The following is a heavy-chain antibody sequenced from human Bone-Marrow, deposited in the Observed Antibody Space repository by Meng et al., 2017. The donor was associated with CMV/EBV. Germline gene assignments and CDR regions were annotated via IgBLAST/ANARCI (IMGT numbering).Heavy chain of an antibody. CDR2: ISSSGSTI. CDR1: GFTFSDYY. V-gene: IGHV3-11*04. CDR3: ARAYCSSTSCYTALFDY. Sequence: GESLKISCAASGFTFSDYYMNWVRQAPGKGLEWVSYISSSGSTIYYADSVEGRFTISRDNAKNSLYLQMNSLRAEDTAVYYCARAYCSSTSCYTALFDYWGQGTLVTVSS. D-gene: IGHD2-2*02. J-gene: IGHJ4*02.